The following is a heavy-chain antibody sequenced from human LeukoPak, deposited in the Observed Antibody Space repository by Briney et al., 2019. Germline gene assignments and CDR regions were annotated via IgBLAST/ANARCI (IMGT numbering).Heavy chain of an antibody. V-gene: IGHV4-38-2*01. Sequence: PSETLSLTCAVSGYSISSGYYWGWIRQPPGKGLEWIGSIYHSGSTYYNPSLKSRVTISVDTSKNQLSLKLSSVTAADTAVYYCARLGWSRTAFDYWGQGTLVTVSS. CDR2: IYHSGST. J-gene: IGHJ4*02. D-gene: IGHD2-15*01. CDR1: GYSISSGYY. CDR3: ARLGWSRTAFDY.